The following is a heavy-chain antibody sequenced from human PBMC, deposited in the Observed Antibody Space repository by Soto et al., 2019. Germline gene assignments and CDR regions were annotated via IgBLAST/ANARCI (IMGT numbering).Heavy chain of an antibody. CDR2: ISSSSSYI. D-gene: IGHD3-22*01. V-gene: IGHV3-21*01. CDR1: GFTFSTYS. J-gene: IGHJ6*02. CDR3: ARYDSSGYYWPYYYYGMDV. Sequence: GGSLRLSCAASGFTFSTYSINWVRQAPGKGLEWVSSISSSSSYIYYADSVKGRFTISRDNAKNSLYLQMNSLRAEDTAVYYCARYDSSGYYWPYYYYGMDVWGQGTTVTVSS.